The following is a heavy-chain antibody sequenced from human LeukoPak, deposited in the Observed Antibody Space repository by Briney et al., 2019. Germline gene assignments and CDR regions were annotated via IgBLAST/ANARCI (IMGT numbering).Heavy chain of an antibody. CDR1: GFTFTSSA. CDR3: AAGSGSGWAVDY. D-gene: IGHD6-19*01. V-gene: IGHV1-58*02. J-gene: IGHJ4*02. CDR2: IVVGSGNT. Sequence: SVKVSCKASGFTFTSSAMQWVRQARGQRLEWIGWIVVGSGNTNYAQKFQERVTITRDMSTSTAYMELSSLRSEDTAVYYCAAGSGSGWAVDYWGQGTRVTVSS.